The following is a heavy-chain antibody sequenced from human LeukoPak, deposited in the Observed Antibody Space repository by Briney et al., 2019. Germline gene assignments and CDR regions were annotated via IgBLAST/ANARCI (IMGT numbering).Heavy chain of an antibody. Sequence: ASVKVSCKASGYTFTGYYMHWVRQAPGQELEWMGWINPNSGGTNYAQKLQGRVTMTTDTSTSTAYMELRSLRSDDTAVYYCARAGYYYDSSHDAFDIWGQGTMVTVSS. J-gene: IGHJ3*02. CDR3: ARAGYYYDSSHDAFDI. D-gene: IGHD3-22*01. CDR1: GYTFTGYY. CDR2: INPNSGGT. V-gene: IGHV1-2*02.